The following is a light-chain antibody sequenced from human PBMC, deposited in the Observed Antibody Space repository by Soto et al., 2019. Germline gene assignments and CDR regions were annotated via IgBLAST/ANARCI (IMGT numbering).Light chain of an antibody. J-gene: IGLJ2*01. Sequence: QSVLTQPPSASGTPGQRVTISCSGSSSNIGSNTVNWYQQLPGTAPKLLFYSNNQRPSGVPARFSGSKSGPSASLAISGLQSEDEADYYCAAWDDSLNGPVFGGGTKLTVL. CDR3: AAWDDSLNGPV. CDR2: SNN. CDR1: SSNIGSNT. V-gene: IGLV1-44*01.